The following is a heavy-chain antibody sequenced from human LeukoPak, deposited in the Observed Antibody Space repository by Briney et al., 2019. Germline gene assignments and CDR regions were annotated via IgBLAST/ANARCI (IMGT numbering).Heavy chain of an antibody. CDR3: AELGITMIGGV. D-gene: IGHD3-10*02. J-gene: IGHJ6*04. Sequence: QAGGSLRLSCAASGFTFSSYSMNWVRQASGKGLEWVSSISSSSSYIYYADSVKGRFTISRDNAKNSLYLQMNSLRAEDTAVYYCAELGITMIGGVWGKGTTVTISS. V-gene: IGHV3-21*01. CDR1: GFTFSSYS. CDR2: ISSSSSYI.